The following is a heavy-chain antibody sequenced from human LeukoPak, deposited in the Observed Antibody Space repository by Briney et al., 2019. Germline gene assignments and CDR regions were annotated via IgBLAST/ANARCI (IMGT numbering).Heavy chain of an antibody. CDR2: IYGGGAT. J-gene: IGHJ5*02. CDR1: GCIVGNNY. CDR3: AGDRRENWFDP. V-gene: IGHV3-53*01. Sequence: PGGSLRLSCAASGCIVGNNYVTWVRQAPGKGLEWVSSIYGGGATYYADSVRGRFTVSRDNAKNTVYLQMDSLRGEDTAVYYCAGDRRENWFDPWGQGTLVTVSS. D-gene: IGHD1-26*01.